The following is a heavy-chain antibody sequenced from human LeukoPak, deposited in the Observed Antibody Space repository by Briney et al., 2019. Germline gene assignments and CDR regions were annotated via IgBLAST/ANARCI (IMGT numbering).Heavy chain of an antibody. J-gene: IGHJ4*02. CDR3: TRQGRYYDSSGYSDY. CDR1: GGSISSYY. Sequence: SETLSLTCTVSGGSISSYYWSWLRQPAGKGLEWIGRIYSSGSTNYNPSLKSRVTMSLATPKNQFSLKLSSVTAADTAVYYCTRQGRYYDSSGYSDYWGQGTLVTVSS. V-gene: IGHV4-4*07. D-gene: IGHD3-22*01. CDR2: IYSSGST.